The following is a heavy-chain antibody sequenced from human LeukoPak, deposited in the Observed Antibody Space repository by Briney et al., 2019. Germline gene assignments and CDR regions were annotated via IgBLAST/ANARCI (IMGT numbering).Heavy chain of an antibody. D-gene: IGHD5-12*01. CDR3: ARSNVDIVATFDY. CDR2: INHSGST. CDR1: GGSFSGYY. J-gene: IGHJ4*02. V-gene: IGHV4-34*01. Sequence: SETLPLTCAVYGGSFSGYYWSWIRQPPGKGLEWIGEINHSGSTNYNPSLKSRVTISVDTSKNQFSLKLSSVTAADTAVYYCARSNVDIVATFDYWGQGTLVTVSS.